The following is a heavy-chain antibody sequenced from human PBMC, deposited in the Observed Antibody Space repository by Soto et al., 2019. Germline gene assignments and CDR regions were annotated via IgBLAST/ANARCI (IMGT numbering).Heavy chain of an antibody. V-gene: IGHV4-59*01. CDR1: GGSISTYY. CDR2: VSYSGST. D-gene: IGHD3-10*01. J-gene: IGHJ6*02. CDR3: ARDGGKNTMVGYFYYGMDV. Sequence: SETLSLTCTVSGGSISTYYWSWIRQPPGKGLEWIGYVSYSGSTTYNPSLKSRVTISVDTSKNQFSLKVSTVTAADTAVYYCARDGGKNTMVGYFYYGMDVWGQGTTVTVSS.